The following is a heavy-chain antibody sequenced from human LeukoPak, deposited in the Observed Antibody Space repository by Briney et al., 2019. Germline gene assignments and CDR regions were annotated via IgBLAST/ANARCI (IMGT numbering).Heavy chain of an antibody. D-gene: IGHD3-3*01. J-gene: IGHJ6*02. V-gene: IGHV3-64D*06. Sequence: GGSLRLSCSASGFTFSSYAMHWVRQAPGKGLEYVSAISSNGGSTYYADSVKGRFTISRDNSKNTLYLQMSSLRSEDTAVYYCARGLKEGGFLEWLLSPSYYYGMDVWGQGTTVTVSS. CDR2: ISSNGGST. CDR1: GFTFSSYA. CDR3: ARGLKEGGFLEWLLSPSYYYGMDV.